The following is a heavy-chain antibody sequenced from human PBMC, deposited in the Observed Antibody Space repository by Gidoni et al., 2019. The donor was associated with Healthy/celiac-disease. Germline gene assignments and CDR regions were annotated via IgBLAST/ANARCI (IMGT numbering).Heavy chain of an antibody. V-gene: IGHV3-73*01. J-gene: IGHJ6*02. Sequence: YAASVKGRFTISRDDSKNTAYLQMNSLKTEDTAVYYCTRLPPQYYGSGSYYNGPHYYYYGMDVWGQGTTVTVSS. CDR3: TRLPPQYYGSGSYYNGPHYYYYGMDV. D-gene: IGHD3-10*01.